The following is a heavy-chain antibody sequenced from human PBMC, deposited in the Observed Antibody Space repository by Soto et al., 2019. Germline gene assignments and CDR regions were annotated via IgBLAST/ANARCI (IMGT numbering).Heavy chain of an antibody. D-gene: IGHD6-6*01. CDR2: ISGSGVST. J-gene: IGHJ4*02. CDR1: GFTFSNYA. CDR3: TKRRGSSSSAADY. Sequence: GGSLRLSCAASGFTFSNYAMSWVRQAPGKGLEWVSVISGSGVSTYYADSVKGRFTISRDNSKNTLYLQMNSLRVDDMAVYYCTKRRGSSSSAADYWGQGTLVTVS. V-gene: IGHV3-23*01.